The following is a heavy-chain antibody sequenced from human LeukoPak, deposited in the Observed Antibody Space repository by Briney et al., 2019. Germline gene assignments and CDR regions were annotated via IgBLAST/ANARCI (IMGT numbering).Heavy chain of an antibody. J-gene: IGHJ6*03. CDR3: AKDGDRGQHYYYYYMDV. CDR1: GVTFSDYG. CDR2: IWYDGSNK. D-gene: IGHD7-27*01. Sequence: QPGGSLRLSCAACGVTFSDYGMHWVRQAPGKGREGVAGIWYDGSNKVYADSLRGRFTISRDNSKNTLYLQMNGLRAEDTAVYYCAKDGDRGQHYYYYYMDVWGKGTTVTVSS. V-gene: IGHV3-33*06.